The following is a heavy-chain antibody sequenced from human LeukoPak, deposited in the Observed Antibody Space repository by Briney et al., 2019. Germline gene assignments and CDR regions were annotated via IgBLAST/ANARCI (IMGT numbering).Heavy chain of an antibody. Sequence: TLSLTCTVSGGSISSGGHSWSWIRQPPGKGLEWIGYIYYSGSTYYNPSLKSRVTISVDTSKNQFSLKLSSVTAADTAVYYCARGSGSYSMYNWFDPWGQGTLVTVSS. CDR3: ARGSGSYSMYNWFDP. V-gene: IGHV4-31*03. CDR2: IYYSGST. J-gene: IGHJ5*02. D-gene: IGHD3-10*01. CDR1: GGSISSGGHS.